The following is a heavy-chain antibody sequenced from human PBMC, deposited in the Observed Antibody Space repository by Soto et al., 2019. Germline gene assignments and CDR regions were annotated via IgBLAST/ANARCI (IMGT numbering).Heavy chain of an antibody. J-gene: IGHJ4*02. CDR1: GFTFSSYG. Sequence: GESLKISCAASGFTFSSYGMHWVRQAPGKGLEWVAVISYDGSNKYYADSVKGRFTISRDNSKNTLYLQMNSLRAEDTAVYYCAKELSDSHIDYWGQGTLVTVSS. V-gene: IGHV3-30*18. D-gene: IGHD2-21*02. CDR2: ISYDGSNK. CDR3: AKELSDSHIDY.